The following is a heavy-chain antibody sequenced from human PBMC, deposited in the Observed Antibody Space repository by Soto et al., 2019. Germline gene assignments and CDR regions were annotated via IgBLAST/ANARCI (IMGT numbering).Heavy chain of an antibody. CDR2: ISWNSGSI. D-gene: IGHD6-13*01. V-gene: IGHV3-9*01. Sequence: PGGSLRLSCAASGFTFDDYAMHWVRQAPGKGLEWVSGISWNSGSIGYADSVKGRFTISRDNAKNSLYPQMNSLRAEDTALYYCAKVGAAAGEIWNWFDPWGQGTLVTVSS. CDR1: GFTFDDYA. CDR3: AKVGAAAGEIWNWFDP. J-gene: IGHJ5*02.